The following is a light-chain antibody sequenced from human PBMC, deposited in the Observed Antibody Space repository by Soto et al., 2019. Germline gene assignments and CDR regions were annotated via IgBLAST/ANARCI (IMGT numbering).Light chain of an antibody. CDR2: SAS. CDR3: QHYNNWPPWT. V-gene: IGKV3-15*01. CDR1: QSVSSN. J-gene: IGKJ1*01. Sequence: EIVMTQSPATLSVSPGERATLTCRASQSVSSNLAWYQQKPGQAPRLLIYSASTRATGIPARFSGSGSGTDFTHSISGMQSEDFAIYYCQHYNNWPPWTFGQGTKVEIK.